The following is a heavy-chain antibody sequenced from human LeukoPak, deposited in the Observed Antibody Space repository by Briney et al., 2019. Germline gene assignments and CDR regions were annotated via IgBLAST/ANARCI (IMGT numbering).Heavy chain of an antibody. CDR1: GGSISSSSYY. D-gene: IGHD2-21*01. CDR2: IYYSGST. J-gene: IGHJ5*02. V-gene: IGHV4-39*07. CDR3: ARCPINWFDP. Sequence: SETLSLTCTVSGGSISSSSYYWGWIRQPPGKGLEWIGSIYYSGSTYYNPSLKSRVTISVDTSKNQFSLKLSSVTAADTAVYYCARCPINWFDPWGQGTLVTVSS.